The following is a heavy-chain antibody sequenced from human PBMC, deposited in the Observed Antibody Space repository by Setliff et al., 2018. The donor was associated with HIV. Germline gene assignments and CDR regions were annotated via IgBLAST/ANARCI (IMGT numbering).Heavy chain of an antibody. CDR1: GDSISSGSYF. D-gene: IGHD1-1*01. V-gene: IGHV4-39*02. CDR2: IYYTGFA. J-gene: IGHJ4*02. CDR3: TREGRGDPAMATTRIDY. Sequence: PSETLSLTCSVSGDSISSGSYFWGRIRQTPGKGLEWIGNIYYTGFAYYNPSLKSRVTISLDTSKTHFFLNLTSVTDADTAVYFCTREGRGDPAMATTRIDYWGQGKLVTV.